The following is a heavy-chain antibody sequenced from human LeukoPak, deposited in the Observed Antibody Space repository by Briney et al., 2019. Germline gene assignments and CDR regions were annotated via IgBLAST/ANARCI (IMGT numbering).Heavy chain of an antibody. J-gene: IGHJ6*04. CDR2: IYYSGST. Sequence: SETLSLTCTVSGGSISSYYWSWIRRPPGKGLEWIGYIYYSGSTNYNPSLKSRVTISVDTSKNQFSLKLSSVTAADTAVYYCARDLSGATVTTGYYYYYGMDVWGKGTTVTVSS. D-gene: IGHD4-17*01. V-gene: IGHV4-59*01. CDR1: GGSISSYY. CDR3: ARDLSGATVTTGYYYYYGMDV.